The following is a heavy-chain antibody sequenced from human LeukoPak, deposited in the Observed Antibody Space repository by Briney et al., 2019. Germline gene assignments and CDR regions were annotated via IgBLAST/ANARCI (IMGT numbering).Heavy chain of an antibody. CDR3: ARGSPSYAQWHFDL. D-gene: IGHD2/OR15-2a*01. CDR1: GYTITDYY. CDR2: IIPNTGGS. Sequence: ASVTVSCKASGYTITDYYLHWVRQAPGQGLEWMGWIIPNTGGSNYAQKFQDWVTMSSDTSISTAYMELSSLRSDDTAVYYCARGSPSYAQWHFDLWGRGTLVTVSS. V-gene: IGHV1-2*04. J-gene: IGHJ2*01.